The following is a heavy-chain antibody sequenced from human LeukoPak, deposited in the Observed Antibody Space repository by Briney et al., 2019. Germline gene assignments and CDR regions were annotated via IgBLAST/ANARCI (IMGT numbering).Heavy chain of an antibody. CDR3: TRDFRYVAFDI. CDR1: GFTLGDFW. D-gene: IGHD2-2*01. CDR2: IEGDGSRT. Sequence: PGGSLRLSCAASGFTLGDFWVFWVRQAPGKGLEWVSRIEGDGSRTNTADSVKGRFTISRDNAKNTVYLQMNRLRVEDTAVYYCTRDFRYVAFDIWGQGTMVTVSS. V-gene: IGHV3-74*01. J-gene: IGHJ3*02.